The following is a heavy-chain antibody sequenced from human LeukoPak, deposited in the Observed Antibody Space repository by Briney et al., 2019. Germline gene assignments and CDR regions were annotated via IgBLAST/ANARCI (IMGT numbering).Heavy chain of an antibody. D-gene: IGHD5-18*01. Sequence: GGSLRLSCAASGFTFSSYAMSWVRQAPEKGLDWVSVISGSAHKIRYADSVKGRFTISRDNSENTVYLQMNNLRAEDTALYYCAGRVTGYSSGYVYWGQGTLVTVSS. CDR1: GFTFSSYA. CDR2: ISGSAHKI. J-gene: IGHJ4*02. V-gene: IGHV3-23*01. CDR3: AGRVTGYSSGYVY.